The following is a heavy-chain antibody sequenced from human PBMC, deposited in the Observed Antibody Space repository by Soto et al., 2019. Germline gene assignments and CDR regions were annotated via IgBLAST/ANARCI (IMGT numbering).Heavy chain of an antibody. V-gene: IGHV3-23*01. D-gene: IGHD1-7*01. CDR2: IASGGST. Sequence: GGSLRLSCAASGFTFSNYAMNWVRQAPGKGLEWVSTIASGGSTNYADSVKGRFTISRDIPKNTLYLQLNSLRAEDTAVYYCAKDQEWGGNYYYFDYWGQGTLVTVSS. CDR1: GFTFSNYA. J-gene: IGHJ4*02. CDR3: AKDQEWGGNYYYFDY.